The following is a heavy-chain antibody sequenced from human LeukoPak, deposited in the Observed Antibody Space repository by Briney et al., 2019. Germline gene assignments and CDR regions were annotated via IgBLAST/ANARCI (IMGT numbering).Heavy chain of an antibody. CDR1: GGSISSYY. CDR3: ARGGEYGDYQSFDY. Sequence: PSETLSLTCTVSGGSISSYYWNWIRQPPGKGLEWIGYIYYSGSTNYNPSLRSRVTISVDTSKNQFSLKLSSVTAADTAVYYCARGGEYGDYQSFDYWGQGTLVTVSS. J-gene: IGHJ4*02. CDR2: IYYSGST. V-gene: IGHV4-59*01. D-gene: IGHD4-17*01.